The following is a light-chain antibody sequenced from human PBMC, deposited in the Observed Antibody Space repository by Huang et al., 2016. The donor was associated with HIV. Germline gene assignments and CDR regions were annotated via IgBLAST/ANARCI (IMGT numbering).Light chain of an antibody. J-gene: IGKJ4*01. Sequence: DIVMTQSLDSLAVSLGEWATINCKSSQSVLYSSNNKNYLAWYQQKPGQPPKLLIYLASTRESGVPDRVSGRGSGTDFTLTISSLQSEDVAVYYCQQYYSTPLTFGGGTKVEIK. CDR2: LAS. V-gene: IGKV4-1*01. CDR1: QSVLYSSNNKNY. CDR3: QQYYSTPLT.